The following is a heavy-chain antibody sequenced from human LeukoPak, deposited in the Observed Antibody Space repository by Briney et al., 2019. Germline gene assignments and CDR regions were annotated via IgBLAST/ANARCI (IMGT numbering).Heavy chain of an antibody. CDR2: MNPNSGNT. Sequence: ASVKVSCKASGYTFTSYDINWVRQATGQGLEWMGWMNPNSGNTGYAQKFQGRVTMTRNNSISTAYMELSSLRSEDTAVYYCARVLVGSSSPPMDYWGQGTLVSVSS. CDR1: GYTFTSYD. D-gene: IGHD6-6*01. CDR3: ARVLVGSSSPPMDY. V-gene: IGHV1-8*01. J-gene: IGHJ4*02.